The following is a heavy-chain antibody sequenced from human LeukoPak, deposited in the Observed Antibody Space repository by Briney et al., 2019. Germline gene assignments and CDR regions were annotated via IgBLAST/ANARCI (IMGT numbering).Heavy chain of an antibody. D-gene: IGHD3/OR15-3a*01. J-gene: IGHJ5*02. CDR3: ARLWTTGWFDP. V-gene: IGHV4-4*09. CDR2: IYTSGST. CDR1: GGSISSYY. Sequence: SETLSLTCTVSGGSISSYYWSWIRQPPGKGLEWIGYIYTSGSTNYNPSLKSRVTISVDTSKNQFSLRLSSVTAADTAVYYCARLWTTGWFDPWGQGTLVTVSS.